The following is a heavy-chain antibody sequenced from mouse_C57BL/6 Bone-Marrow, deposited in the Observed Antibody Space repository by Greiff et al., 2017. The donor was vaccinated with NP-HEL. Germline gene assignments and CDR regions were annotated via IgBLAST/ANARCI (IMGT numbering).Heavy chain of an antibody. V-gene: IGHV5-6*01. J-gene: IGHJ1*03. D-gene: IGHD1-1*01. Sequence: EVQGVESGGDLVKPGGSLKLSCAASGFTFSSYGMSWVRQTPDQRLEWVATISSGGSYTYYPDSVKGRFTISRDNAKNTLYLQLSSLKSEDTATYYCSSDWYFDVWGTGTTVTVSS. CDR2: ISSGGSYT. CDR3: SSDWYFDV. CDR1: GFTFSSYG.